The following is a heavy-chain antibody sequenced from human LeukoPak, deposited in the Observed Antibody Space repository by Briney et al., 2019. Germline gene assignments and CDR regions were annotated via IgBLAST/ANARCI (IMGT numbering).Heavy chain of an antibody. CDR1: GYSFPFYW. J-gene: IGHJ5*02. CDR3: ARHVAVAGVRWFDP. CDR2: VYPDNSDT. Sequence: GESLKISCKGAGYSFPFYWVAWVRQMPGKGLEWMGIVYPDNSDTRYSPSFRGQVTMSADKSINTAYLQWSSLQASDTAMYYCARHVAVAGVRWFDPWGQGTLVTVSS. V-gene: IGHV5-51*01. D-gene: IGHD6-19*01.